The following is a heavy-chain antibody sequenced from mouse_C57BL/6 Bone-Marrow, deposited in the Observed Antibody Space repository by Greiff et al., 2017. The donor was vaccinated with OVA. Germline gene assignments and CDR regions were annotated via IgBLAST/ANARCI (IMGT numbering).Heavy chain of an antibody. Sequence: QVQLQQSGAELVKPGASVKISCKASGYAFTSYWMNWVKQRPGKGLEWIGQIYPGDGDTNYNGQFKGKATLTADKSSSTAYLQLSSLTSEDSAVFFCARSLLGYAMDYWGQGTSVTVSS. V-gene: IGHV1-80*01. CDR2: IYPGDGDT. J-gene: IGHJ4*01. CDR3: ARSLLGYAMDY. D-gene: IGHD1-2*01. CDR1: GYAFTSYW.